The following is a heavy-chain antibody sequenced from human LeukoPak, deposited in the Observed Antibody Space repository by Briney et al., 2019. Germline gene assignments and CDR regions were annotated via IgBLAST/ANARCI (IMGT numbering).Heavy chain of an antibody. D-gene: IGHD3-10*01. CDR3: ALEGYYGSGSYYPWGYYYYYGMDV. CDR1: GFTFSSYG. J-gene: IGHJ6*02. CDR2: ISYDGSNK. Sequence: PGGSLRLSCAASGFTFSSYGMHWVRQAPGKGLEWVAVISYDGSNKYYADSVKGRFTISRDNSKNTLYLQMNSLRAEDTAVYYCALEGYYGSGSYYPWGYYYYYGMDVWGQGTTVTVSS. V-gene: IGHV3-30*03.